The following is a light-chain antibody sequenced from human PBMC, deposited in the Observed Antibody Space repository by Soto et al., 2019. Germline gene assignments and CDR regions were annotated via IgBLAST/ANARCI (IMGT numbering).Light chain of an antibody. CDR3: QQYDSSPCT. Sequence: EIVLTQSPGTLSFSPGERATLSCRASQSVSSSFLAWYQQKPGQAPRLLIYGASSRAPGIRDRFSGSGSGTDFTLSISMLCPEDFAVYYCQQYDSSPCTFGQWTKGEIK. J-gene: IGKJ1*01. CDR2: GAS. CDR1: QSVSSSF. V-gene: IGKV3-20*01.